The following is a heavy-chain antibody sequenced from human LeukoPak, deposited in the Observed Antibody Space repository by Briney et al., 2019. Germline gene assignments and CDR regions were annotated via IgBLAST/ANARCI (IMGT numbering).Heavy chain of an antibody. CDR2: INHSGST. D-gene: IGHD6-13*01. Sequence: PSETLSLTCAVYGGSFSSYHWNWIRQPPGKGLEWIGEINHSGSTTYNPSLKSRVTMSGDTSKNQFSLKLTSVTAADTAMYYCASQTITASGTVAFDIWGQGTMVTVPS. CDR1: GGSFSSYH. V-gene: IGHV4-34*01. J-gene: IGHJ3*02. CDR3: ASQTITASGTVAFDI.